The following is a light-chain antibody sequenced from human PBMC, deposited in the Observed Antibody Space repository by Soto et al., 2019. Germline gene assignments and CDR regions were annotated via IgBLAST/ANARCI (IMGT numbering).Light chain of an antibody. V-gene: IGKV3-20*01. CDR1: QSVSNNY. J-gene: IGKJ2*01. CDR2: GSS. Sequence: EVVLTQSPGTLSLSPGERATLSCRASQSVSNNYLAWYQQKPGQSPKLLIFGSSDRATGIPDSFSGSGSGTEFAFTISSLEPEDFEVYYCQQYRSTRPYTFGQGNKLEIK. CDR3: QQYRSTRPYT.